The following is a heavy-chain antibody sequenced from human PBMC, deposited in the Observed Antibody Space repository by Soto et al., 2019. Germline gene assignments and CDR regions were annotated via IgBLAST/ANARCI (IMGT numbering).Heavy chain of an antibody. CDR3: ARGLYSSGWTDY. CDR2: MNPNSGNT. CDR1: GYTFTSYY. Sequence: ASVKVSCKASGYTFTSYYINWVLQATGQGLEWMGWMNPNSGNTGYAQKFQGRVTMTRNTSISTAYMELSSLRSEDTAVYYCARGLYSSGWTDYWGQGTLVTVSS. D-gene: IGHD6-19*01. J-gene: IGHJ4*02. V-gene: IGHV1-8*01.